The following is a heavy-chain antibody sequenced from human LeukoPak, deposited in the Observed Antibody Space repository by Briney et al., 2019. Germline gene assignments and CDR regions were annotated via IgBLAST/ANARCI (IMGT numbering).Heavy chain of an antibody. V-gene: IGHV3-11*01. CDR2: ISSSGSTI. CDR1: GFTFSDYY. D-gene: IGHD6-13*01. Sequence: GGSLRLSCAASGFTFSDYYMSWIRQAPGKGLEWVSYISSSGSTIYYADSVKGRFTISRDNAKNSLYLQMNSLRAEDTAVYYCAKGGLHEYSSSWLDYWGQGTLVTVSS. CDR3: AKGGLHEYSSSWLDY. J-gene: IGHJ4*02.